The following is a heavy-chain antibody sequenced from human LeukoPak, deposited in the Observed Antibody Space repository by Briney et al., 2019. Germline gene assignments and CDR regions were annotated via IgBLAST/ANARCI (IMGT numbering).Heavy chain of an antibody. CDR2: ISSSSSTI. J-gene: IGHJ3*02. CDR1: GFTFSSYS. V-gene: IGHV3-48*04. Sequence: GGSLRLSCAASGFTFSSYSMNWVRQAPGKGLEWVSYISSSSSTIYYADSVKGRFTISRDNAKNSLYLQMNSLRAEDTAVYYCARERGHYGDAFDIWGQGTMVTVSS. D-gene: IGHD4-17*01. CDR3: ARERGHYGDAFDI.